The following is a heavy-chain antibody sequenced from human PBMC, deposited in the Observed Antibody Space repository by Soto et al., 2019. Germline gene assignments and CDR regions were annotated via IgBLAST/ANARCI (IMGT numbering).Heavy chain of an antibody. CDR2: ISVYNGNK. J-gene: IGHJ6*02. D-gene: IGHD3-10*01. CDR1: GYTFNNYG. V-gene: IGHV1-18*01. CDR3: ARVAITLIRGLKVDFYSMDV. Sequence: QLVQSGGEVKEPGASVQVSCKASGYTFNNYGITWVRQAPGQGLEWLGWISVYNGNKNYAKKVQGRVSMTADTSTSTAHMALRSLQSDEKAVYFCARVAITLIRGLKVDFYSMDVWGQGTTVTVSS.